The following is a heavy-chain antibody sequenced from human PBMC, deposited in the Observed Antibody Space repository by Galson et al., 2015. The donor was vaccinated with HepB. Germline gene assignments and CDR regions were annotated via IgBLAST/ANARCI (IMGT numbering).Heavy chain of an antibody. CDR3: ARSLAAAGIEETPYAG. Sequence: SVKVSCKASGGTFSSYAISWVRQAPGQGLEWMGGIIPIFGTANYAQKFQGRVTITADKSTSTAYMELSSLRSEDTAVYYCARSLAAAGIEETPYAGWGQGTLVTVSS. CDR1: GGTFSSYA. CDR2: IIPIFGTA. D-gene: IGHD6-13*01. J-gene: IGHJ4*02. V-gene: IGHV1-69*06.